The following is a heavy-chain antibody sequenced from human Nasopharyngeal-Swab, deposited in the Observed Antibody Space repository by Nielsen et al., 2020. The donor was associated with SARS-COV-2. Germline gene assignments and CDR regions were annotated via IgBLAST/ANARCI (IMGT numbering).Heavy chain of an antibody. CDR2: IKSKTDGGTT. V-gene: IGHV3-15*01. D-gene: IGHD6-13*01. Sequence: GESLKISCAASGFTFSNAWMSWVRQAPGKGLEWVGRIKSKTDGGTTDYAAPVKGRFTISRDDSKNTLYQQMNSLKTEDTAVYYCTTAIAPAFDIWGQGTMVTVSS. CDR1: GFTFSNAW. CDR3: TTAIAPAFDI. J-gene: IGHJ3*02.